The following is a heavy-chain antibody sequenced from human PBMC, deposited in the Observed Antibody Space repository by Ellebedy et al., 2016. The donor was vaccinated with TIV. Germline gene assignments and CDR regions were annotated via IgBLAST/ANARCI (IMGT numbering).Heavy chain of an antibody. CDR2: IHGSDDTT. V-gene: IGHV3-23*01. CDR1: GFIFSGYS. J-gene: IGHJ3*02. Sequence: GGSLRLSCAASGFIFSGYSMNWVRQAPGKGLEWVSAIHGSDDTTHYADSVKGRFTISRDTSKNTLYLEMNSLRADDTAVYFCAKEAQDIAVAGERLGAFDIWGQGTMVTVSS. CDR3: AKEAQDIAVAGERLGAFDI. D-gene: IGHD6-19*01.